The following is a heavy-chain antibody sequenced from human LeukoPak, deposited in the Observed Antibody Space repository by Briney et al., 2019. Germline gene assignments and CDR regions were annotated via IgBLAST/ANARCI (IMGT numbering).Heavy chain of an antibody. V-gene: IGHV3-9*01. Sequence: GGSLRLSCAASGFTFDDYAMHWVRQAPGKGLEWVSGISWNSGTKGYADSVKGRFTISRDNAQNSMYLQMNSLRVEDTAVYYCTSWGDTTAEYFQRWGQGTLVTVSS. J-gene: IGHJ1*01. CDR2: ISWNSGTK. D-gene: IGHD2-21*02. CDR1: GFTFDDYA. CDR3: TSWGDTTAEYFQR.